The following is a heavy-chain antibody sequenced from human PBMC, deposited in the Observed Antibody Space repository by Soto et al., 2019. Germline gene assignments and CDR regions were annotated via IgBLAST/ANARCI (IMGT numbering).Heavy chain of an antibody. CDR2: INHTGGT. CDR3: ATRITVFGLLIPPFDP. V-gene: IGHV4-34*01. CDR1: GGSANGYY. Sequence: WETLSLTCAVYGGSANGYYWNWIRQPPGKGLEWIGEINHTGGTHYNPSLKSRVTMSVDTSKDQFSLRLSSVTAADTAIYYCATRITVFGLLIPPFDPWGQGTQVTVSS. D-gene: IGHD3-3*01. J-gene: IGHJ5*02.